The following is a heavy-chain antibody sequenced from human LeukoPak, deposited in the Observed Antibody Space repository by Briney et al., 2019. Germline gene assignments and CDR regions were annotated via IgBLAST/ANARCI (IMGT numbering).Heavy chain of an antibody. Sequence: ASVKVSCKASGYTFTSYYMHWVRQAPGQGLEWIGIINPSGGSTSYAQKFQARVTMTRDTSTSTVYMELSSLRSEDTAVYYCARDNCSGGSCYEYFQHWGQGTLVTVSS. J-gene: IGHJ1*01. D-gene: IGHD2-15*01. CDR2: INPSGGST. V-gene: IGHV1-46*01. CDR3: ARDNCSGGSCYEYFQH. CDR1: GYTFTSYY.